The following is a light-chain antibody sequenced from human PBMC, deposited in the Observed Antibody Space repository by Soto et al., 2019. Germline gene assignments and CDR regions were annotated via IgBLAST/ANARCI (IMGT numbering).Light chain of an antibody. J-gene: IGKJ5*01. CDR3: KQYKEWPPFT. Sequence: EIGMTQSPATLSVSPGETATLSCRASQYVSNKVAWYQQKPGQAPSLLILGASTRATGVPARFSGSGSGTEFTLSISSLQSEDFAVYYCKQYKEWPPFTVGQGTRLEIK. V-gene: IGKV3-15*01. CDR1: QYVSNK. CDR2: GAS.